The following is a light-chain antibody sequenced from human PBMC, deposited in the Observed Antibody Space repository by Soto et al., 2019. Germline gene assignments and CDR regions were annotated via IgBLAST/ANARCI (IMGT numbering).Light chain of an antibody. J-gene: IGKJ1*01. CDR1: QSVGSN. Sequence: EIVMTQSPAALSVSPGESVTLSCRARQSVGSNLAWYQQKPGQAPRLLIYGAYTRATGIPARFSGSGSETEFTLTISSLQAEDSAVYFCQQHNNWPTWTXGQGTKVDI. V-gene: IGKV3-15*01. CDR2: GAY. CDR3: QQHNNWPTWT.